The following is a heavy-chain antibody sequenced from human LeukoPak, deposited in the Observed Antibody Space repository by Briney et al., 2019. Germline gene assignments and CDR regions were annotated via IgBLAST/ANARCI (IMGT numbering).Heavy chain of an antibody. Sequence: GGSLRLSCAASGFTFSDYYMSWLRQAPGKGLEWVPYISGNSNAIYYADSVKGRFTISRDNAKNSLYLQMNSLRAEDTAVYYCAREGEEVATIDYWGQGTLVTVSS. CDR2: ISGNSNAI. V-gene: IGHV3-11*04. J-gene: IGHJ4*02. D-gene: IGHD5-24*01. CDR3: AREGEEVATIDY. CDR1: GFTFSDYY.